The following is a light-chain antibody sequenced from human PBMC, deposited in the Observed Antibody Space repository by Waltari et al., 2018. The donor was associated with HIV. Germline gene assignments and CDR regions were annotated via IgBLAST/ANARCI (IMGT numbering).Light chain of an antibody. CDR1: TSDSGRENF. CDR3: CSDAGSSTWV. Sequence: SDLPPPAPVPASPGQSTPIPCTTTTSDSGRENFVPWYQQHPGKAPKLMIYEVSKRPSGVSNRFSGSKSGNTAALTISGLQAEDEADYYCCSDAGSSTWVFGGGTKLTVL. V-gene: IGLV2-23*02. CDR2: EVS. J-gene: IGLJ3*02.